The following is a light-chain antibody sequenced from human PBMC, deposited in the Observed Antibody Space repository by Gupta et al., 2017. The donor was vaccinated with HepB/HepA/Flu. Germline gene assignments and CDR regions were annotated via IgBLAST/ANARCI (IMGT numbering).Light chain of an antibody. V-gene: IGKV1-39*01. CDR3: QQSDSTLAWT. Sequence: DIQMTQSPSSLSASVGDRVTITCRASQSISSYLNWYQQKPGKAPKLLIYAASSWQSGVPSRFSGSGSGTDFTLTISSRQPEDFATYYFQQSDSTLAWTFGQGTKVEIK. CDR1: QSISSY. J-gene: IGKJ1*01. CDR2: AAS.